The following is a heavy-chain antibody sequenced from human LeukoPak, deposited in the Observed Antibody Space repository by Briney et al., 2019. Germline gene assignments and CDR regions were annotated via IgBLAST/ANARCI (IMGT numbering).Heavy chain of an antibody. D-gene: IGHD6-19*01. Sequence: SETLSLTCTVSGYSISSGYYWGWIRQPPGKGLEWIGSIYHSGSTNYNPSLKSRVTISVDTSKNQFSLKLSSVTAADTAVYYCARGGRYSSGWYQYNWFDPWGQGTLVTVSS. V-gene: IGHV4-38-2*02. CDR2: IYHSGST. CDR3: ARGGRYSSGWYQYNWFDP. CDR1: GYSISSGYY. J-gene: IGHJ5*02.